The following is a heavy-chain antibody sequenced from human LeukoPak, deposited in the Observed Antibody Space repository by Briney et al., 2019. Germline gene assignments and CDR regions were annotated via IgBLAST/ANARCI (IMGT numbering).Heavy chain of an antibody. CDR3: ARELQGFWFDP. CDR1: GGSISSGGYS. CDR2: IYHSGST. J-gene: IGHJ5*02. Sequence: PSETLSLTCAVSGGSISSGGYSWSWIRQPPGKGLEWIVYIYHSGSTYYNPSLKSRVTISVDRSKNQFSLKLSSVTAADTAVYYCARELQGFWFDPWGQGTLVTVSS. V-gene: IGHV4-30-2*01.